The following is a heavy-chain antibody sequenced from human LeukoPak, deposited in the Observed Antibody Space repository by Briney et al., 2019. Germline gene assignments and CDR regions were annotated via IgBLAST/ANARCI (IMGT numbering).Heavy chain of an antibody. Sequence: SETLSLTCSVSGDSVTSHGWRWVRQPPGKGLEWIVYVHASWANSDNCNPSLKSRITIVVDTSRNQFSLRLQSVTAADTAIYFCARDNVGWLDFWGQGILVTVSS. J-gene: IGHJ4*02. CDR1: GDSVTSHG. CDR2: VHASWAN. V-gene: IGHV4-59*02. D-gene: IGHD5-12*01. CDR3: ARDNVGWLDF.